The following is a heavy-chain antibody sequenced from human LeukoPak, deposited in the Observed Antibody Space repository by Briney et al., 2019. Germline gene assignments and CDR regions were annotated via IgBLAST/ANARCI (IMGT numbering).Heavy chain of an antibody. CDR3: ASGRVTPYY. V-gene: IGHV4-34*01. J-gene: IGHJ4*02. CDR1: GGSFSGHY. CDR2: INHSGST. D-gene: IGHD5-18*01. Sequence: PSETLSLTCGVYGGSFSGHYWLWIREPPGKGLVGFGDINHSGSTNYNLPLKSRVTISVDPSKSQFSLKLSSVTAADTAVYYCASGRVTPYYWGQGTLVTVSS.